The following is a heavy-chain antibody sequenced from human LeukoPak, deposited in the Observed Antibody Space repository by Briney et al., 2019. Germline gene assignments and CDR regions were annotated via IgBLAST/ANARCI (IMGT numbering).Heavy chain of an antibody. J-gene: IGHJ4*02. CDR2: IGGSGDNI. CDR3: AKDRVVPMGGLVVRYFDY. CDR1: GFSFSYYP. Sequence: GGSLRLSCATSGFSFSYYPMTWVRQAPGKGLEWVSVIGGSGDNIHFADSVKGRFTISRDNSKNTLYLQMNSLRAEDTAVYYCAKDRVVPMGGLVVRYFDYWGQGTLVTVSS. V-gene: IGHV3-23*01. D-gene: IGHD2-2*01.